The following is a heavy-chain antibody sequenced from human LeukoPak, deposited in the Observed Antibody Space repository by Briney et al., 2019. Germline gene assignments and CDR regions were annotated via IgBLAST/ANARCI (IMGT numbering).Heavy chain of an antibody. V-gene: IGHV4-59*04. Sequence: SETLSLTCSVSGGSSSNYYRGWIRQPPGKGLEWIGHMYYSGNTYYNPSLKSRVTISVDTSKNQFSLKLSSVTAADTAVYYCATTQGDWFDPWGQGTLVTVSS. D-gene: IGHD1-14*01. CDR3: ATTQGDWFDP. CDR1: GGSSSNYY. CDR2: MYYSGNT. J-gene: IGHJ5*02.